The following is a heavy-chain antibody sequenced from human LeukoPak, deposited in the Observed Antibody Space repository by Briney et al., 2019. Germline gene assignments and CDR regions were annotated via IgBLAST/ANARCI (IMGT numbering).Heavy chain of an antibody. D-gene: IGHD3-3*01. J-gene: IGHJ4*02. CDR2: TYYRSKWYN. CDR1: GDSVSSNSAA. V-gene: IGHV6-1*01. Sequence: SQTLSLTCAISGDSVSSNSAAWNWIRQSPSRGLEWLGRTYYRSKWYNDYAVSVKSRITINPDTSKNQFSLQLNSVTPEDTAVFYCARVKDYYDFWSGFGTIDYWGQGTLVTVSS. CDR3: ARVKDYYDFWSGFGTIDY.